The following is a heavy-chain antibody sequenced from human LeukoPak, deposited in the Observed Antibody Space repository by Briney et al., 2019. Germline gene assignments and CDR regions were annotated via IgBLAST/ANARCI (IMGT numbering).Heavy chain of an antibody. D-gene: IGHD3-10*01. CDR1: GFTFSSYA. V-gene: IGHV3-23*01. CDR2: ISGGGDST. CDR3: AKDQALLWFGELLLEPFDY. Sequence: PGGSLRLSCAASGFTFSSYAMSWVRQAPGKGLEWVSAISGGGDSTYYADSVKGRFTISRDNSKNTLYLQMNSLRAEDTAGYYCAKDQALLWFGELLLEPFDYCGQGTLVTVSS. J-gene: IGHJ4*02.